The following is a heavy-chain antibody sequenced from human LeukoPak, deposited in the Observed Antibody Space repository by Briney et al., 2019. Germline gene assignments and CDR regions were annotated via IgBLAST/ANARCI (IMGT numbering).Heavy chain of an antibody. V-gene: IGHV3-23*01. CDR1: GSTFTSYS. CDR2: TSDRGDYT. CDR3: AKKAQYNGNYPLDY. Sequence: GGSLRLSCAASGSTFTSYSMSWVRQAPGKGLEWVSGTSDRGDYTYYADSVKGRFTISRDNSKNTLYLQMNSLRAEDTALYFCAKKAQYNGNYPLDYWGQGTLVTVSS. D-gene: IGHD1-26*01. J-gene: IGHJ4*02.